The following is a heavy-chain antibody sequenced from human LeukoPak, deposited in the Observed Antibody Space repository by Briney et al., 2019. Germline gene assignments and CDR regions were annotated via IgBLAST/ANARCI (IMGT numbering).Heavy chain of an antibody. J-gene: IGHJ4*02. D-gene: IGHD3-9*01. CDR1: GYTFTGYY. CDR3: ARWGGDILTGYSPFDY. V-gene: IGHV1-2*02. CDR2: INPNSGGT. Sequence: ASVKVSCKASGYTFTGYYMHWVRQAPGQGLEWMGWINPNSGGTNYAQKFQGRVTMTRDTSISTAYMELSRLRSDDTAMYYCARWGGDILTGYSPFDYWGQGTLVTVSS.